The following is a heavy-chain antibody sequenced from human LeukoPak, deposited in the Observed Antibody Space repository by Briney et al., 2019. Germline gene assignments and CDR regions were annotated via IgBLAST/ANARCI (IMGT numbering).Heavy chain of an antibody. D-gene: IGHD5/OR15-5a*01. CDR2: ISYDGSNK. CDR3: ARDRRVIDAFDI. CDR1: GFTFSSYA. J-gene: IGHJ3*02. V-gene: IGHV3-30-3*01. Sequence: GGSLRLSCAASGFTFSSYAMHWVRQAPGKGLEWVAVISYDGSNKYYADSVKGRFTISRDNSKNTLYLQMNSLRAEDTAVYYCARDRRVIDAFDIWGQGTMVTVSP.